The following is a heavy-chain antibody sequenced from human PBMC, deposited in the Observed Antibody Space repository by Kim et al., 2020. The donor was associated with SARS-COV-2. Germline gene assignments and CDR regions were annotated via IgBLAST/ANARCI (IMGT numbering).Heavy chain of an antibody. CDR1: RDTFISYY. CDR3: ARPTSPYNFYGMDV. Sequence: GESLKISCKGSRDTFISYYIAWVRQMPGKGLEWMGIIYPDDSATTYNPSFQGLVTMSADQSISTAYLQLTSLKASDSAIYYCARPTSPYNFYGMDVWGQGTTVTVSS. CDR2: IYPDDSAT. V-gene: IGHV5-51*01. J-gene: IGHJ6*02. D-gene: IGHD1-1*01.